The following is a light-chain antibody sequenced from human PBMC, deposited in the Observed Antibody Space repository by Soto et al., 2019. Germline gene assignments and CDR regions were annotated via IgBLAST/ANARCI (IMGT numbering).Light chain of an antibody. J-gene: IGLJ1*01. CDR2: DVT. V-gene: IGLV2-11*01. Sequence: QSALTQPRSVSGAPGQTLTISCTGTSSDVGGYYYVSWYQQYPGKVPKLMIYDVTKRPSGVPDRVSGSKSGNTASLTISGLQAEDEADYYCCSHAGSDTYVFGTGTKLTVL. CDR3: CSHAGSDTYV. CDR1: SSDVGGYYY.